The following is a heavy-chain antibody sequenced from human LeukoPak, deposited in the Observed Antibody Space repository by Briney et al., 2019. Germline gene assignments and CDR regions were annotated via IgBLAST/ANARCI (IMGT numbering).Heavy chain of an antibody. D-gene: IGHD2-2*02. CDR3: AKDMVDVVVPAAKPGEFDY. V-gene: IGHV3-23*01. CDR1: GFTFSSYA. CDR2: ISGSGGST. J-gene: IGHJ4*02. Sequence: GGSLRLSCAASGFTFSSYAMSWVRQAPGKGLEWVSAISGSGGSTYYADSVKGRFTISRDNSKNTLCLQMNSLRAEDTAVYYCAKDMVDVVVPAAKPGEFDYWGQGTLVTVST.